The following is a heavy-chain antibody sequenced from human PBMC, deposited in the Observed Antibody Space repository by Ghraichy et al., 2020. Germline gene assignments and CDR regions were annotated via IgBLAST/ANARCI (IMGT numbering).Heavy chain of an antibody. CDR3: ARASTSRGIVRD. CDR1: GFTFSSYW. D-gene: IGHD2-15*01. J-gene: IGHJ4*02. V-gene: IGHV3-7*03. Sequence: GESLNISCAASGFTFSSYWMSWVRQAPGKGLEWVANIKQVGSEKYYVDSVKGRFTISRDNAKNSLYLQMNSLRAEDTAVYYCARASTSRGIVRDWGQGTLVTVSS. CDR2: IKQVGSEK.